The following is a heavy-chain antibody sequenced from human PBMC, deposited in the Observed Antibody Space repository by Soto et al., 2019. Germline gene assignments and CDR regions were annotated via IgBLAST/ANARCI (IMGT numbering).Heavy chain of an antibody. V-gene: IGHV4-59*01. CDR1: GGSISRYY. CDR3: ARDLWGYCGTDCYPLDV. J-gene: IGHJ6*02. D-gene: IGHD2-21*02. CDR2: MYNTGST. Sequence: SETLSVTCTVSGGSISRYYWRWIRQPPGKGLEWIGYMYNTGSTVYNPPFKSRVTISVDTSKNQFSLKLNSVTAADTAVYYCARDLWGYCGTDCYPLDVWGQGTTVTIS.